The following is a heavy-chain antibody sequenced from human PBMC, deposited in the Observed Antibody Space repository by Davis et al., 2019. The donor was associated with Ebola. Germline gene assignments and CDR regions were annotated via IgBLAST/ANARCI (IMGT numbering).Heavy chain of an antibody. CDR2: ISFDGSKK. D-gene: IGHD5-24*01. Sequence: GGSLRLSCVASGFTFSSYAMHWVRQAPGKGLEWVAVISFDGSKKYYADSMKGRFAISRDNSKNTLYLQMNSLRPEDTAMYYCVRDGDGYGTGDYWGQGTLVTVSS. J-gene: IGHJ4*02. CDR3: VRDGDGYGTGDY. CDR1: GFTFSSYA. V-gene: IGHV3-30*09.